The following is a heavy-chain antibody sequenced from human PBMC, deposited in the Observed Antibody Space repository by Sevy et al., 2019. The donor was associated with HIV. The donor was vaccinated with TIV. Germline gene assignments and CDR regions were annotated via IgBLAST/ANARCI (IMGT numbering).Heavy chain of an antibody. V-gene: IGHV1-18*01. J-gene: IGHJ1*01. CDR3: ARAPSGSQGPGQYFHH. Sequence: ASVKVSCKACGYTFTNYHITWVRQAPGQGLEWMGWITAYNGNTNYAQRLQGRVTMTTDTSTSTAYMELRCLRSDDTAVYYCARAPSGSQGPGQYFHHWGQGTLVTVSS. CDR2: ITAYNGNT. CDR1: GYTFTNYH. D-gene: IGHD1-26*01.